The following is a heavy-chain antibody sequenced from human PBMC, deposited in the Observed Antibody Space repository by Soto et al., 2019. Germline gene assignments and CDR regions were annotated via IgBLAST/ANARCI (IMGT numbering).Heavy chain of an antibody. D-gene: IGHD5-12*01. CDR2: IYYSGGT. CDR1: CGSVSSGSYY. V-gene: IGHV4-61*01. J-gene: IGHJ4*02. Sequence: PSETLSLTCTVSCGSVSSGSYYWSWIRQPPGKGLEWIWYIYYSGGTNYNPSLKSRVTISVDTSKNQFSLKLSSVTAADTAVYYCASLIRDGYTKRELYFDYWGQGTLVTVSS. CDR3: ASLIRDGYTKRELYFDY.